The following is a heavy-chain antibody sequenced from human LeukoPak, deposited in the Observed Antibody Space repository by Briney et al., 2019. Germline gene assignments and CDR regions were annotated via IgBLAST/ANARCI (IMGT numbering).Heavy chain of an antibody. J-gene: IGHJ6*04. D-gene: IGHD6-19*01. V-gene: IGHV3-66*04. CDR3: TRQWLRVMDV. Sequence: PGGSLRLSCAASRFTISSSYMNWVRQAPGKGLEWVSVIYSGGSTYYADSLKGRFTISRDNANSSLYLQISTLKAEDTAVYYCTRQWLRVMDVWGKGTTVTVSS. CDR1: RFTISSSY. CDR2: IYSGGST.